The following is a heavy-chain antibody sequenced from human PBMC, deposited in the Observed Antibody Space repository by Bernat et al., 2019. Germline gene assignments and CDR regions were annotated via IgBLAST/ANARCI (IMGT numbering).Heavy chain of an antibody. V-gene: IGHV1-2*04. CDR2: INPNSGAT. CDR1: AYTFTGYY. J-gene: IGHJ6*02. Sequence: QVQLVQSGAEVKKPGASVKVSCKAYAYTFTGYYLHWVRQAPGQGLEWMGWINPNSGATDYARKFQGWVTMTRDTSISTAYMELSRVKSDDTAVYYCARARPGKGLDVWGQGTTVIVSS. CDR3: ARARPGKGLDV.